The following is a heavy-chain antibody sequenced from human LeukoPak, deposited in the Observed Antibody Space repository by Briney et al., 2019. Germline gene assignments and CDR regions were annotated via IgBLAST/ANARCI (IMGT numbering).Heavy chain of an antibody. CDR2: INHSGST. V-gene: IGHV4-34*01. J-gene: IGHJ4*02. CDR3: ARGRIASGRGYFDY. CDR1: GGSFSGYY. D-gene: IGHD3-10*01. Sequence: SETLSLTCAVYGGSFSGYYRSWIRQPPGKGLEWIGEINHSGSTNYNPSLKSRVTISVDTSKNQFSLKLSSVTAADTAVYYCARGRIASGRGYFDYWGQGTLVTVSS.